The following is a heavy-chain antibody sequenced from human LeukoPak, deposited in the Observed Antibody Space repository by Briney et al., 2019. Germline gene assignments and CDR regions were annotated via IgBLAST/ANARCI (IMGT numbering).Heavy chain of an antibody. J-gene: IGHJ4*02. Sequence: SETLSLTCAVYGGSFSGYYWSWIRQPPGKGLEWIGEINHSGSTNYNPSLKSRVTISVDTSKNQFSLKLSSVTAADTAVYYCARGEYSSGWSFDYWGQGTLVTVSS. D-gene: IGHD6-19*01. CDR1: GGSFSGYY. CDR3: ARGEYSSGWSFDY. CDR2: INHSGST. V-gene: IGHV4-34*01.